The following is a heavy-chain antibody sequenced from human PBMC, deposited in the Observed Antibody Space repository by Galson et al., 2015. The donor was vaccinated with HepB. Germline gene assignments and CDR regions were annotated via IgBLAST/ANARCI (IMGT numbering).Heavy chain of an antibody. D-gene: IGHD4-17*01. CDR3: AREGDYVTWTYFDY. Sequence: SLRLSCAASGFTFSSYSMNWVRQAPGKGLEWVSYISSGSSTIYYADSVKGRFTISRDNAKNSLYLQMNSLRDEDTAVYYCAREGDYVTWTYFDYWGQGTLVTVSS. J-gene: IGHJ4*02. CDR1: GFTFSSYS. V-gene: IGHV3-48*02. CDR2: ISSGSSTI.